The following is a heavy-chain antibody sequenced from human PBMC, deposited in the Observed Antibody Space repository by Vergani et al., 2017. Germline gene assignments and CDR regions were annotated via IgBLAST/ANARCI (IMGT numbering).Heavy chain of an antibody. J-gene: IGHJ6*03. Sequence: QVQLAESGGGRVQPGRSLRLSCAASGFSFSSHSIHWVRQAPGKGLEWVAVISNDGSKKYYADSVKGRFTISRDNSKNTLDLQMNSLRTQDTAVYYCAKAGSVMSGSLKYNFNMDVWGKGTTVTVS. V-gene: IGHV3-30*18. CDR1: GFSFSSHS. CDR2: ISNDGSKK. D-gene: IGHD3-10*01. CDR3: AKAGSVMSGSLKYNFNMDV.